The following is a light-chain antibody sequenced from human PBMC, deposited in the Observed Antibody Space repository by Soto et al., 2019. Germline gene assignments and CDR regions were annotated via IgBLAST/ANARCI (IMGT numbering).Light chain of an antibody. CDR3: RQSYITPYT. CDR1: QSISTY. J-gene: IGKJ2*01. V-gene: IGKV1-39*01. Sequence: DIQVTQSPSSLSASVGDRVTITCRASQSISTYLNWYQQKPGKAPNLLIYTASSLQSGVPSRFSGSGSGTDFTLAISSLQPEDFATYYCRQSYITPYTFGQGTKLEIK. CDR2: TAS.